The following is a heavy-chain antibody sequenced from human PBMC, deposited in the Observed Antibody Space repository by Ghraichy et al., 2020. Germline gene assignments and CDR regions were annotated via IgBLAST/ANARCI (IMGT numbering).Heavy chain of an antibody. CDR3: AKDAARLVGVSDDAFDI. Sequence: GGSLRLSCAASGFTFDDYAMHWVRQAPGKGLEWVSGISWNSGSIGYADSVKGRFTISRDNAKNSLYLQMNSLRAEDTALYYCAKDAARLVGVSDDAFDIWGQGTMVTVSS. CDR1: GFTFDDYA. V-gene: IGHV3-9*01. D-gene: IGHD1-26*01. CDR2: ISWNSGSI. J-gene: IGHJ3*02.